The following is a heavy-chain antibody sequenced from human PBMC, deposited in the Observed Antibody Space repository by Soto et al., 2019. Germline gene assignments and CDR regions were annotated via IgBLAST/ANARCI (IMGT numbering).Heavy chain of an antibody. J-gene: IGHJ6*02. Sequence: SVKLSCKASGGTFSSYAISWVRQAPGQGLEWMGGIIPIFGTANYAQKFQGRVTITADESTSTAYMELSSLRSEDTAVYYCARDYVDIVATINDLDVWGQGTTVTVSS. CDR2: IIPIFGTA. D-gene: IGHD5-12*01. CDR1: GGTFSSYA. CDR3: ARDYVDIVATINDLDV. V-gene: IGHV1-69*13.